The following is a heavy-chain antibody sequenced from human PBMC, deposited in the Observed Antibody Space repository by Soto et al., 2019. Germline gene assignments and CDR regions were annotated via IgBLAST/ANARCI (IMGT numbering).Heavy chain of an antibody. J-gene: IGHJ4*02. V-gene: IGHV1-18*01. CDR1: GYTFTSYG. CDR3: ARDNRRIAARYFDY. CDR2: ISAYNGNT. Sequence: ASVKVSCKASGYTFTSYGISWVRQAPGRGLEWMGWISAYNGNTNYAQKLQGRVTMTTDTSTSTAYMELRSLRSDDTAVYYCARDNRRIAARYFDYWGQGTLVTVSS. D-gene: IGHD6-6*01.